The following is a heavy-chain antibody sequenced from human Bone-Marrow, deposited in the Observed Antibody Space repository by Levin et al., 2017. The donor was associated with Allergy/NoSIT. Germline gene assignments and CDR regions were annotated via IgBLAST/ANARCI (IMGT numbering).Heavy chain of an antibody. CDR2: TYYESKWFN. J-gene: IGHJ4*02. D-gene: IGHD2-15*01. CDR1: GDSVSSNGVA. V-gene: IGHV6-1*01. CDR3: ARGRHSAFDY. Sequence: LRLSCAISGDSVSSNGVAWNWIRQSPSRGLEWLGRTYYESKWFNDYAVLVKSRITINPVTSKNQFSLQLNSVTPEDTAVYYCARGRHSAFDYWGQGTLVTVSS.